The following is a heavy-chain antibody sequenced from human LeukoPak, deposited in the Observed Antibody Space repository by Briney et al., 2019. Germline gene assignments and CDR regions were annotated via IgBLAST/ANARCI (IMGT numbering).Heavy chain of an antibody. CDR2: ISSSGSTI. Sequence: GGSLRLSCAASGFTFSSYEMSWVRQAPGKGLEWVSYISSSGSTIYYADSVKGRFTISRDNAKNSLYLQMNSLRAEDTAVYYCAREYSSSWYVPYYFDYWGQGTLVTVSS. CDR3: AREYSSSWYVPYYFDY. J-gene: IGHJ4*02. CDR1: GFTFSSYE. V-gene: IGHV3-48*03. D-gene: IGHD6-13*01.